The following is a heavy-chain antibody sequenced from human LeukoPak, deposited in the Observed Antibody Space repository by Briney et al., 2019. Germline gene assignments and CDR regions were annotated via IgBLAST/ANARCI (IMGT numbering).Heavy chain of an antibody. J-gene: IGHJ4*02. CDR3: ARDVLLNYYDSSGSGY. D-gene: IGHD3-22*01. Sequence: GASVKVSCKASGGTFSSYAISWVRQAPGQGLEWMGGIIPIFGTANYAQKFQGRVTITTDESTSTAYMELRSLRSDDTAVYYCARDVLLNYYDSSGSGYWGQGTLVTVSS. V-gene: IGHV1-69*05. CDR1: GGTFSSYA. CDR2: IIPIFGTA.